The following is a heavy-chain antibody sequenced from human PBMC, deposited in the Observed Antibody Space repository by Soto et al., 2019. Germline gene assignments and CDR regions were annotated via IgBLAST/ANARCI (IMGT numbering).Heavy chain of an antibody. J-gene: IGHJ3*02. V-gene: IGHV1-2*02. CDR2: INPNSGGT. CDR1: GYPFTGYY. Sequence: GSVKVSCNASGYPFTGYYMHLVRQAPGQGLEWIGWINPNSGGTNYAQKFQGRVTMTRDTSISTAYMELSRLRSDDTAVYYCARGVGGTEGYCSGGSCLRGAFDIWGQGTMVTVSS. CDR3: ARGVGGTEGYCSGGSCLRGAFDI. D-gene: IGHD2-15*01.